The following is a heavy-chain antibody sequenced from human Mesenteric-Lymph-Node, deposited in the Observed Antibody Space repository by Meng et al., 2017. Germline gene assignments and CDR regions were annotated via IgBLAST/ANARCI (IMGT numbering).Heavy chain of an antibody. Sequence: ASVKVSCKASGYTFTGYYMHWVRQAPGQGLEWMGRINPNSGGTNYAQKFQGRVTMTRDTSISTAYMELSSPRSEDTAVYYCARLCPEWLDDDHMIAYYFDYWGQGTLVTVSS. D-gene: IGHD6-19*01. CDR2: INPNSGGT. V-gene: IGHV1-2*06. J-gene: IGHJ4*02. CDR1: GYTFTGYY. CDR3: ARLCPEWLDDDHMIAYYFDY.